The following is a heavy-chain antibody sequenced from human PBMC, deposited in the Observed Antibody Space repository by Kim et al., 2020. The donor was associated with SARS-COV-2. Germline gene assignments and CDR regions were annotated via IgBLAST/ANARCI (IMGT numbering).Heavy chain of an antibody. V-gene: IGHV4-34*01. CDR2: INHSGST. D-gene: IGHD3-10*01. J-gene: IGHJ6*02. CDR1: GGSFSGYY. CDR3: ATSRSGSSHYGMDV. Sequence: SETLSLTFAVYGGSFSGYYWSWIRQPPGKGLEWIGEINHSGSTNYSPSLKSRVTISLDTSKNQFSLKLSSVTAADTAVYYCATSRSGSSHYGMDVWGQGTTVTVSS.